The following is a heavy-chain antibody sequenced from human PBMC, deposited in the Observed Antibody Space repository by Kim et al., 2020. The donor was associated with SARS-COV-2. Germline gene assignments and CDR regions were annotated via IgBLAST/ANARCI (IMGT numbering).Heavy chain of an antibody. CDR1: GGSISSSSYY. D-gene: IGHD3-16*02. Sequence: SETLSLTCTVSGGSISSSSYYWGWIRQPPGKGLEWIGSIYYSGSTYYNPSLKSRVTISVDTSKNQFSLKLSSVTAADTAVYYCAMITFGGVIAYWGQGTLVTVSS. CDR3: AMITFGGVIAY. CDR2: IYYSGST. J-gene: IGHJ4*02. V-gene: IGHV4-39*01.